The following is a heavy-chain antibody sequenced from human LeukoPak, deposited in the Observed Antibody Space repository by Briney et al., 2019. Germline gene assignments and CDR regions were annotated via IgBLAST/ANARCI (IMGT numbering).Heavy chain of an antibody. CDR3: TRFIDYCSGGSCYRALDF. V-gene: IGHV3-73*01. CDR1: GFTFSGSA. CDR2: IRSNANSYAT. J-gene: IGHJ3*01. D-gene: IGHD2-15*01. Sequence: TGGSLRLSCAASGFTFSGSAMHWVRQASGKGLEWVGRIRSNANSYATAYAASVKGRFTISRDDSKNTAYLQMNSLRTDDTAVYYCTRFIDYCSGGSCYRALDFWGQGTMVTVSS.